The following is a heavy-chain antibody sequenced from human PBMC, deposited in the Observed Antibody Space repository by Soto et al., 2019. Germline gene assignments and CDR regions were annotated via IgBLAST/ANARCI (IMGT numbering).Heavy chain of an antibody. CDR2: VYHRGTT. Sequence: SETLSLTCSVSGASTSNYHYSWIRQSPGKGLEWIGYVYHRGTTYYTPSLKSRVNMSVDTSTNEFYLNLKSVTAADTAVYYCALGGFNYGRPFDFWGQGTLVTVSS. V-gene: IGHV4-59*01. D-gene: IGHD5-18*01. CDR1: GASTSNYH. J-gene: IGHJ4*02. CDR3: ALGGFNYGRPFDF.